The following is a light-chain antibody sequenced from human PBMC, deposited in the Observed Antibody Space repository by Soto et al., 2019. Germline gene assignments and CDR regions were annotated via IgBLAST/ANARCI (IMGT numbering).Light chain of an antibody. CDR1: RNINTY. CDR2: AAS. Sequence: DIQTTQSPPSLSASIGDRITITCRASRNINTYLNWYQQKPGNAPKLLIYAASSLQSGVPSRFSGNGSGIDFTLTISSLRPEDFVTYYCQQSYRTPWTFGPGTKVEIK. CDR3: QQSYRTPWT. V-gene: IGKV1-39*01. J-gene: IGKJ1*01.